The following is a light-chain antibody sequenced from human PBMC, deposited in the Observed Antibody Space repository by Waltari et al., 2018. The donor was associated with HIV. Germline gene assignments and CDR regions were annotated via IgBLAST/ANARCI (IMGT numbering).Light chain of an antibody. CDR3: QQYYSTPPT. CDR2: WAS. V-gene: IGKV4-1*01. CDR1: QSVLYSSNNKNY. J-gene: IGKJ2*01. Sequence: DIVMTQSPDSLAVSLGERATINCKSSQSVLYSSNNKNYLAWYQQKPGPPPKLLIYWASTRESGFPDRFSGSGSGTDFTLTISSLQAEDVAVYYCQQYYSTPPTFGQGTKLEIK.